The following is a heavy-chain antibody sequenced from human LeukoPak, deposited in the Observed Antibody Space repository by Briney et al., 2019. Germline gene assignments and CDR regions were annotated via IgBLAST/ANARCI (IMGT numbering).Heavy chain of an antibody. J-gene: IGHJ4*02. CDR2: ISSSSNNI. V-gene: IGHV3-48*04. CDR3: TKDVLAGGLDH. Sequence: GGSQRLSCAASRFIFSSYSMNWVRQAPGKGLEWVSYISSSSNNIYYADSVKGRFTTSRDNAENSLYLQMNSLRVEDTALYYCTKDVLAGGLDHWGQGTLVTVSS. CDR1: RFIFSSYS. D-gene: IGHD3-3*02.